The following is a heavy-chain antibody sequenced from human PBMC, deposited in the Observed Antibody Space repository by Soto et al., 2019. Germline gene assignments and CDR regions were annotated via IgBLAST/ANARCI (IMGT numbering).Heavy chain of an antibody. CDR1: GGSISSYY. CDR3: AREDDGGDRDYYGLDV. J-gene: IGHJ6*02. CDR2: IYYSGST. V-gene: IGHV4-59*12. D-gene: IGHD2-21*02. Sequence: SETLSLTCTVSGGSISSYYWSWIRQPPGKGLEWIGYIYYSGSTNYNPSLKSRVTITVDTSKNQFSLQLSSVTAADTAVYFCAREDDGGDRDYYGLDVWGQGTTVTVSS.